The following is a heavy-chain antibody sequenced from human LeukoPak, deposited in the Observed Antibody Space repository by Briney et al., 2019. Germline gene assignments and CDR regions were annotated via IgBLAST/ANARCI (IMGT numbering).Heavy chain of an antibody. J-gene: IGHJ4*02. V-gene: IGHV3-64*01. D-gene: IGHD3-10*01. CDR1: GFTFSVYA. CDR3: ARVNSYGSGSSEY. Sequence: GGSLRLSCAASGFTFSVYAMHWVRQAPGKGLDYVSAISSNGGITYYANSVKDRFTISRDNSKNTLYLQMGSLRAEDMAVYYCARVNSYGSGSSEYWGQGTLVTVSS. CDR2: ISSNGGIT.